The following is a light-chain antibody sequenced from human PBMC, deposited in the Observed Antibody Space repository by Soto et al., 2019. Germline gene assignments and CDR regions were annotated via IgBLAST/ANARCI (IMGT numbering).Light chain of an antibody. CDR1: QSVSNY. J-gene: IGKJ3*01. CDR2: DAS. CDR3: QQRSTWPPFS. Sequence: EIVLTQSPGTLSLSPGERATLSCRASQSVSNYLAWYQQIPGQAPRLLIYDASNRATGIPARFSGSRSGTDFTLTISSLEPEDFAVYYCQQRSTWPPFSFGPGTKVDIK. V-gene: IGKV3-11*01.